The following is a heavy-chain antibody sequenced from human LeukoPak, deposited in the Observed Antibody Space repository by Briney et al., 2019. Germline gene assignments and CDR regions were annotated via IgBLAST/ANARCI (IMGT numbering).Heavy chain of an antibody. CDR2: ISYDGDNK. Sequence: GGSLRLSCAAPGFTFSSYAMHWVRQAPGKGLEWVAVISYDGDNKYYADSVKGRFTISRDNAKNSLYLQMNSLRAEDTAVYYCARDRGSYPEGFDYWGQGTLVTVSS. D-gene: IGHD1-26*01. CDR1: GFTFSSYA. J-gene: IGHJ4*02. V-gene: IGHV3-30*04. CDR3: ARDRGSYPEGFDY.